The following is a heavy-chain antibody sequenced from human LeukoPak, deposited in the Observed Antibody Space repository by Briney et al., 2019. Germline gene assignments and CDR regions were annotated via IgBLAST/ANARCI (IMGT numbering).Heavy chain of an antibody. CDR1: GYSISSGYY. V-gene: IGHV4-38-2*02. CDR2: IYHSGIT. D-gene: IGHD3/OR15-3a*01. Sequence: SETLSLTCTVSGYSISSGYYWGWIRQPPGKGLEWIGSIYHSGITYYNPSLKSRVTISVDTSKNQFSLKLSSVTAADTAVYYCARGRIGRLIWDYYYYYMDVWGKGTTVTVSS. CDR3: ARGRIGRLIWDYYYYYMDV. J-gene: IGHJ6*03.